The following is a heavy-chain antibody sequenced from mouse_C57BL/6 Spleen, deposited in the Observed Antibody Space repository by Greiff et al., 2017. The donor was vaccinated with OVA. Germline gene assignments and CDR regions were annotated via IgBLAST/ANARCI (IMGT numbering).Heavy chain of an antibody. CDR1: GYTFTGYW. V-gene: IGHV1-9*01. Sequence: VQLQQSGAELMKPGASVKLSCKATGYTFTGYWIEWVKQRPGHGLEWIGEILPGSGSTNYNEKFKGKATFTADTSSNTAYMQLSRLTTEASAIYNCAKWRVVAHFDYWGQGTTLTVSS. D-gene: IGHD1-1*01. J-gene: IGHJ2*01. CDR2: ILPGSGST. CDR3: AKWRVVAHFDY.